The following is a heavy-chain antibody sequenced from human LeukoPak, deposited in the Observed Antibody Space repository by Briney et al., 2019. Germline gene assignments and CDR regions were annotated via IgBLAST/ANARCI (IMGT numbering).Heavy chain of an antibody. D-gene: IGHD3-22*01. CDR1: GFTFSSYS. CDR2: ISYDGSNK. V-gene: IGHV3-30*03. CDR3: ARLGAYYDSSGYYLLKVIDY. J-gene: IGHJ4*02. Sequence: GGSLRLSCAASGFTFSSYSMNWVRQAPGKGLEWVALISYDGSNKYYADSVKGRFTISRDNSKNTLYLQMNSLRSDDTAVYYCARLGAYYDSSGYYLLKVIDYWGQGTLVTVSS.